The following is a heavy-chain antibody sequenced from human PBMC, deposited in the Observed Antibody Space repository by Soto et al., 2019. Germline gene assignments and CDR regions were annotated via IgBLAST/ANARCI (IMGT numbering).Heavy chain of an antibody. V-gene: IGHV3-23*01. J-gene: IGHJ4*02. CDR3: AKLQDDGSCTLAPLDY. CDR2: ISGSGGRT. D-gene: IGHD6-13*01. Sequence: GGSMRLCSAAFGFTFSSYAMSRVRQATGKGLEWVSAISGSGGRTYYADSVKRRFTISSDTSKNTLYLQMNSLRDEDKAVYCCAKLQDDGSCTLAPLDYWGQGALVTVSS. CDR1: GFTFSSYA.